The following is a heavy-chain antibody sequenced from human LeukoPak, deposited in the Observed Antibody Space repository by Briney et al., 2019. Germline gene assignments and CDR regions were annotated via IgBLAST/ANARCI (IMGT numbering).Heavy chain of an antibody. D-gene: IGHD3-3*01. CDR2: IYYSGST. Sequence: PSQTLSLTCTVSGGSISSGDYYWSWIRQPPGKGLEWIGYIYYSGSTYYNPSLKSRVTISVDTSKNQFSLKLSSVTAADTAVYYCARDPYDFWSGYYSQDAGWFDPWGQGTLVTVSS. CDR3: ARDPYDFWSGYYSQDAGWFDP. J-gene: IGHJ5*02. V-gene: IGHV4-30-4*01. CDR1: GGSISSGDYY.